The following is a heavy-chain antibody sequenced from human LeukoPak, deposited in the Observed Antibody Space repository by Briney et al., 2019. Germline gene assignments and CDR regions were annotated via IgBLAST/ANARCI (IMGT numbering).Heavy chain of an antibody. Sequence: GGSLRLSCAASGFTFSSYWMSWVRQAPGKGLEWVANIKQDGSEKYYVDSVKGRFTISRDNAKNSLYLQMNSLRSDDTAVYYCARASTHRYNWKSGQLNDAFDIWGQGTMVTVSS. CDR2: IKQDGSEK. V-gene: IGHV3-7*03. J-gene: IGHJ3*02. CDR3: ARASTHRYNWKSGQLNDAFDI. D-gene: IGHD1-20*01. CDR1: GFTFSSYW.